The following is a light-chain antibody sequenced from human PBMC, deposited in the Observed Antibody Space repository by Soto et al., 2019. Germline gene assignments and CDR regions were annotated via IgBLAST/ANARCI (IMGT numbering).Light chain of an antibody. V-gene: IGKV1-5*03. J-gene: IGKJ2*02. Sequence: DIQMTQSPSTLSASVGDRVTITCRASQSISSRLAWYQQKAGKAPKLLIYRASTLESGVPSRFSGSGSGTEFTITSSSLQPDDFATYFCQEYDGHCTFGQGTKLEIK. CDR2: RAS. CDR1: QSISSR. CDR3: QEYDGHCT.